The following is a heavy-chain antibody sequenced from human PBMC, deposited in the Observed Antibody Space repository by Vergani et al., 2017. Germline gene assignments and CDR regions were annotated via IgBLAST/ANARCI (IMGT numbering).Heavy chain of an antibody. CDR3: ARAGAYYDKYFDL. Sequence: QLQLQESGPGLVKPSETLSLTCTVSGGSISSSSYYWGWIRQPPGKGLEWIGYIYYSGSTYYNPSLKSLVTISVDTSKNQFSLKLSSVTAADTAVYYCARAGAYYDKYFDLWGRGTLVTVSS. J-gene: IGHJ2*01. CDR2: IYYSGST. D-gene: IGHD3-22*01. CDR1: GGSISSSSYY. V-gene: IGHV4-31*01.